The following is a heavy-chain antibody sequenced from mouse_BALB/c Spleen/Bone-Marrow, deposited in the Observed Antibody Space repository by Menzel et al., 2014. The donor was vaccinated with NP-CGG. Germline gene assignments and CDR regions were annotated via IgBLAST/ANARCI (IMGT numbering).Heavy chain of an antibody. V-gene: IGHV1S81*02. CDR3: TREGDSPFAY. CDR1: GYTLTSYY. CDR2: INPSNGGT. J-gene: IGHJ3*01. D-gene: IGHD2-13*01. Sequence: GAELVKPGASVKLSCKASGYTLTSYYMYWVKQRPGQGLEWIGEINPSNGGTNFNEKFKSKATLTVDKSSSTAYMQLSSLTSEDSAVYYCTREGDSPFAYWGQGTLVTVSA.